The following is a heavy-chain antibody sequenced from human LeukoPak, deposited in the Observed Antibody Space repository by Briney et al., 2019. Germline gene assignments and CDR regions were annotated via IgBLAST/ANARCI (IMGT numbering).Heavy chain of an antibody. J-gene: IGHJ4*02. CDR1: GYTFTSYD. CDR2: MNPNSGNT. D-gene: IGHD3-10*01. V-gene: IGHV1-8*01. Sequence: ASVKVSCKASGYTFTSYDINWVRQATGQGLEWMGWMNPNSGNTGYAQKFQGRVTMTRNTSISTAYMELSSLRSEDTAVYYCATLLYGSGSYYNVDYFDFWGQGTLVTVSS. CDR3: ATLLYGSGSYYNVDYFDF.